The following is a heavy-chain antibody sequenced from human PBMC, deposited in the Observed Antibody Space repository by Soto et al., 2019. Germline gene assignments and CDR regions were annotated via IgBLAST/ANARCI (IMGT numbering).Heavy chain of an antibody. J-gene: IGHJ6*02. CDR3: ARGIKNKYGMDV. CDR2: INGDGSRI. Sequence: EVQLVESGGGLVQPGGSLRLSCAASGFTFTDYWIHWVRRAPGKGLVWVSRINGDGSRISQADSVKGRFTISRDNALSTVYLQINSLRVEDTAVYYCARGIKNKYGMDVWGQGTTFIVSS. D-gene: IGHD2-15*01. V-gene: IGHV3-74*01. CDR1: GFTFTDYW.